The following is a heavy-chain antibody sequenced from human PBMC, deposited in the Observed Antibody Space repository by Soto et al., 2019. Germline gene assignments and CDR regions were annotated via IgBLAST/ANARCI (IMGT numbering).Heavy chain of an antibody. CDR3: ARIVVVPAARSYYYGMDV. V-gene: IGHV3-7*01. CDR2: IKQDGSEK. J-gene: IGHJ6*02. D-gene: IGHD2-2*01. Sequence: GSLRLSCAASGFTFSSYWMSWVRQAPGKGLEWVANIKQDGSEKYYVDSVKGRFTISRDNAKNSLYLQMNSLRAEDTAVYYCARIVVVPAARSYYYGMDVWGQGTTVTVSS. CDR1: GFTFSSYW.